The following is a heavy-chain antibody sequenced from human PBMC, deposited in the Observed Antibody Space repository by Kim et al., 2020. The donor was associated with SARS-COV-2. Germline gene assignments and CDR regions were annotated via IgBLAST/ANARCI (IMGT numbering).Heavy chain of an antibody. J-gene: IGHJ4*02. CDR3: ARGDRGVTYYFDY. D-gene: IGHD3-10*01. Sequence: SHPSLNSRVPISVDTSKSRFSLRLISVPAADTAVYYCARGDRGVTYYFDYWGQGTLVTVSS. V-gene: IGHV4-59*09.